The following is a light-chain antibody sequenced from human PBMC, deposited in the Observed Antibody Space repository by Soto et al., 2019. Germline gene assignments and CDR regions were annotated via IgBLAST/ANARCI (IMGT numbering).Light chain of an antibody. J-gene: IGKJ4*01. CDR1: QDIMSF. Sequence: DIQLTQSPSFLSASVGDRVNITCRALQDIMSFLALYQQKVGKAPKLLIYASSTLESGVSSRFSGSGSGPEFTLTVSSLQPEDFATYFCQHLNSYPRALAFGGGTKVAI. CDR3: QHLNSYPRALA. CDR2: ASS. V-gene: IGKV1-9*01.